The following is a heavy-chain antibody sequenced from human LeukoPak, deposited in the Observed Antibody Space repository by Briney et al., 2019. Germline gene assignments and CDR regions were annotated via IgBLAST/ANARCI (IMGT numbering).Heavy chain of an antibody. CDR1: GYTFTGYY. D-gene: IGHD6-19*01. CDR3: ARAVGAYSSGWDYYFDY. J-gene: IGHJ4*02. Sequence: GASVKVSCKASGYTFTGYYMHWVRQAPGQGLEWMGWINPNSGGTNYAQKFQRRVTMTRDTSISTAYMEQSRLRSDDTAVYYCARAVGAYSSGWDYYFDYWGQGTLVTVSS. CDR2: INPNSGGT. V-gene: IGHV1-2*02.